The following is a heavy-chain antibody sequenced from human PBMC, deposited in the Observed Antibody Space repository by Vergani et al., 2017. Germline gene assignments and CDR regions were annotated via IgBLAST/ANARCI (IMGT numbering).Heavy chain of an antibody. D-gene: IGHD2-21*01. CDR1: GGSMSDFY. Sequence: QVHLQESGPGVVKPSDTLSLTCTVSGGSMSDFYWTWIRQPAGRGLEWIGRIYPNGNGNYNESLRCRLTMSIDTSRSQFSLSLSSVTAADTAVYYCARGNCGVNCPKYNWLAPWGRGILVTVSS. J-gene: IGHJ5*02. V-gene: IGHV4-4*07. CDR2: IYPNGNG. CDR3: ARGNCGVNCPKYNWLAP.